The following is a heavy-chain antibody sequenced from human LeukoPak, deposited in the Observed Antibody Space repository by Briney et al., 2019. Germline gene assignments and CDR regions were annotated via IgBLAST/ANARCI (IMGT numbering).Heavy chain of an antibody. CDR1: GGSISSYY. Sequence: PSETLSLTCTVSGGSISSYYWSWIRQPARKGLEWIGRIYTSGSTNYNPSLKSRVTMSVDTSKNQFSLKLSSVTAADTAVYYCARGSVYSSSWYLYYFDYWGQGTLVTVSS. V-gene: IGHV4-4*07. CDR2: IYTSGST. D-gene: IGHD6-13*01. J-gene: IGHJ4*02. CDR3: ARGSVYSSSWYLYYFDY.